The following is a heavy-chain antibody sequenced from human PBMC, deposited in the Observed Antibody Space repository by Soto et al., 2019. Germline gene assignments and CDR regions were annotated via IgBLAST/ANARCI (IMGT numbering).Heavy chain of an antibody. D-gene: IGHD3-3*01. J-gene: IGHJ6*02. Sequence: PGGSLRLSCAASGFTFSSYAMSWVRQAPGKGLEWVSAISGSGGSTYYADSVKGRFTISRDNSKNTLYLQMNSLRAEDTAVYYCAKYRRVGHDFWSGYYANHYYYGMDVWGQGTTVTVSS. CDR2: ISGSGGST. CDR3: AKYRRVGHDFWSGYYANHYYYGMDV. CDR1: GFTFSSYA. V-gene: IGHV3-23*01.